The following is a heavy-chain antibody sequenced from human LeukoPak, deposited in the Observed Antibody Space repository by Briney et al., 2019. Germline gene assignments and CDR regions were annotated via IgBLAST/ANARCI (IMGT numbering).Heavy chain of an antibody. J-gene: IGHJ4*02. CDR2: ISGSGGST. CDR3: AKDGGSVVPADTFDY. CDR1: GFTFSSYA. V-gene: IGHV3-23*01. D-gene: IGHD2-2*01. Sequence: GGSLRLSCAASGFTFSSYAMSWVRQAPGKGLEWVSAISGSGGSTYYADSVKGRFTISRENSKNTLYLQMNSLRAEDTAVYYCAKDGGSVVPADTFDYWGQGTLVTVSS.